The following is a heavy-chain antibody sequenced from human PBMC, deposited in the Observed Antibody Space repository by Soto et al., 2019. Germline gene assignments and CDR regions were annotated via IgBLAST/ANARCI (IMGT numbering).Heavy chain of an antibody. Sequence: QVQLVQSGTEVKKPGSSVKVSCKASGDTFSFYTINWVRQAPGLGLEWVGRINPIVSMSNYAQKFQGRVSMTADKSTGTAIMELRSLRSDDTAMYFCAASYGSGYRAFDYWGQGALVIVSS. V-gene: IGHV1-69*02. J-gene: IGHJ4*02. CDR1: GDTFSFYT. CDR2: INPIVSMS. D-gene: IGHD3-10*01. CDR3: AASYGSGYRAFDY.